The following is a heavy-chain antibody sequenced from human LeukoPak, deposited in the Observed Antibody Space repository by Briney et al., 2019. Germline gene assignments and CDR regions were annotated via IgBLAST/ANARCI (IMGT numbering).Heavy chain of an antibody. CDR1: GFTFSSYV. Sequence: GGSLRLSCAASGFTFSSYVMNWVRQAPGKGLEWVSSISSSSSYIYYADSVKGRFTISRDNAKNSLYLQMNSLRAEDTAVYYCARQAGGAFDIWGQGTMVTVSS. CDR3: ARQAGGAFDI. D-gene: IGHD3-16*01. CDR2: ISSSSSYI. J-gene: IGHJ3*02. V-gene: IGHV3-21*01.